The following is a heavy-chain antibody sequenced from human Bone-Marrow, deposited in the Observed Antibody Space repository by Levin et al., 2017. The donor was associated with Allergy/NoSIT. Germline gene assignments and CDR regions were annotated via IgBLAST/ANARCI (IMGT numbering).Heavy chain of an antibody. J-gene: IGHJ4*02. CDR3: VRGSSNWKGVDY. Sequence: PAGGSLRLSCAVSGFTFSSYWMHWVRQAPGKGLVWVSKINSDGSYISYADSVKGRFTISRDNAKNTLYLQMNSLRAEDTAVYYCVRGSSNWKGVDYWGQGTLVTVSS. D-gene: IGHD1-1*01. V-gene: IGHV3-74*01. CDR1: GFTFSSYW. CDR2: INSDGSYI.